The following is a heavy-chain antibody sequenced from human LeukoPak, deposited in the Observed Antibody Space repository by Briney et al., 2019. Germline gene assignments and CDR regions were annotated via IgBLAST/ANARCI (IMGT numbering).Heavy chain of an antibody. CDR2: VKEDGSEK. CDR1: GFIFSSSW. Sequence: PGGSLRLSCAASGFIFSSSWMSWVRQAPGKGLEWVANVKEDGSEKYYVDSVKGRFTISRDNAKNSLYLQMNSLRAEDTAVYYCARGVGALKAFDIWGQGTMVTVSS. V-gene: IGHV3-7*04. CDR3: ARGVGALKAFDI. J-gene: IGHJ3*02. D-gene: IGHD3-10*01.